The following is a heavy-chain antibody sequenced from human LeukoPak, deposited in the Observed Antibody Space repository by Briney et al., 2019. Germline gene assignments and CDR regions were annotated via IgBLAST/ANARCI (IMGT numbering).Heavy chain of an antibody. D-gene: IGHD6-19*01. V-gene: IGHV1-24*01. J-gene: IGHJ4*02. Sequence: ASVKVSCKVSAYTLTELSMHWVRQAPGKGLEWMGGFDPEDGETIYAQKFQGRVTMTEDTSTDTAYMELSSLRSEDTAVYYCATGRIAVAGTTYWGQGTLVTVSS. CDR2: FDPEDGET. CDR3: ATGRIAVAGTTY. CDR1: AYTLTELS.